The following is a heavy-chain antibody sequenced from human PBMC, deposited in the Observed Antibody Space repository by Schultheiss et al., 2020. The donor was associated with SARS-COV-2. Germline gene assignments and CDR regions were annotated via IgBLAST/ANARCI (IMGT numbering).Heavy chain of an antibody. CDR3: AKDSYDILTGEFDY. Sequence: GGSLRLSCAASGFTFDDYAMHWVRQAPGKGLEWVSGISWNSGSIGYADSVKGRFTISRDNAKNSLYLQMNSLRAEDTALYYCAKDSYDILTGEFDYWGQGTLVTVSS. CDR2: ISWNSGSI. J-gene: IGHJ4*02. D-gene: IGHD3-9*01. V-gene: IGHV3-9*01. CDR1: GFTFDDYA.